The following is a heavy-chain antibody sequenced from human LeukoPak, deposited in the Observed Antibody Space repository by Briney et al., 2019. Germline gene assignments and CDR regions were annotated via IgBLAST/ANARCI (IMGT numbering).Heavy chain of an antibody. V-gene: IGHV1-69*13. D-gene: IGHD3-10*01. CDR3: VWFGESKVGY. J-gene: IGHJ4*02. CDR1: GGTFSSYA. CDR2: IIPIFGTA. Sequence: ASVKVSCKASGGTFSSYAISWVRQAPGQGLEWMGGIIPIFGTANYAQKFQGRVTITADESTSTAYMELSSLRSEDTAVYYCVWFGESKVGYWAQGTLVTVSS.